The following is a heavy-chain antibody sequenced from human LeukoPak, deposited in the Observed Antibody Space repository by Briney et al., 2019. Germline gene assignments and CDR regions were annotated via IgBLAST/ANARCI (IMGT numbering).Heavy chain of an antibody. D-gene: IGHD3-10*01. J-gene: IGHJ4*02. V-gene: IGHV3-53*04. Sequence: GGSLRLSCAASGFTVSSNYMSWVRQAPGKGLEWVSVIYGGGSTYYADSVKGRFTISRHNSKNTLYLQMNSLRAEDTAVYYCARDSGEGFGELSQWGQGTLVTVSS. CDR3: ARDSGEGFGELSQ. CDR2: IYGGGST. CDR1: GFTVSSNY.